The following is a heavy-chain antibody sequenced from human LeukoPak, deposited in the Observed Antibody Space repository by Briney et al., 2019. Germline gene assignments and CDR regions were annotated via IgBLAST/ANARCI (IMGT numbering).Heavy chain of an antibody. J-gene: IGHJ4*02. Sequence: GGSLRLSCSASGFTFSSYAMSWVRQAPGKGLEWVSVISGSGGTRYYADSVKGRFTISRDNSKNTVDLQMNSLRAEDTAVYYCAKDVLPTVWSPEYWGQGTLVTVSS. CDR3: AKDVLPTVWSPEY. V-gene: IGHV3-23*01. D-gene: IGHD4-11*01. CDR2: ISGSGGTR. CDR1: GFTFSSYA.